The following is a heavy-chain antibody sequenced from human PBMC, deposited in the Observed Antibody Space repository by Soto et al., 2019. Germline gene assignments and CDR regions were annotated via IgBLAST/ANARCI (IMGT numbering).Heavy chain of an antibody. J-gene: IGHJ5*02. CDR2: ISFSGAT. CDR1: GVSITSYF. CDR3: AKNVAVAGFGLDP. Sequence: SETLSLTCTVSGVSITSYFWSWIRQTPGKGLDWIGSISFSGATYSNPSLKGRAALSVDTSENHLSLTLNSVTSADTAVYYCAKNVAVAGFGLDPWGQGILVTVSS. D-gene: IGHD6-19*01. V-gene: IGHV4-59*01.